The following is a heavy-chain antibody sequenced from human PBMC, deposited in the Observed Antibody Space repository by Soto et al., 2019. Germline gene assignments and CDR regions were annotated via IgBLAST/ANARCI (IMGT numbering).Heavy chain of an antibody. CDR2: IYRGGEI. CDR1: GFSFSNSY. CDR3: ARDRRDGDTL. J-gene: IGHJ4*02. D-gene: IGHD5-18*01. V-gene: IGHV3-66*01. Sequence: EVQVVESGGGLVQPGGSLSLSVAPSGFSFSNSYMSGFRQAPGKGLEWVPVIYRGGEIYYADSVQGRFTTSRDISRNSLDLQMNSLRVDDTAVYYCARDRRDGDTLWGQGVVVTVSS.